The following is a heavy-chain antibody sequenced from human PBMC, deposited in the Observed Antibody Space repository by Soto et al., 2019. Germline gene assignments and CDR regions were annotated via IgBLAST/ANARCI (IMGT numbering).Heavy chain of an antibody. V-gene: IGHV1-2*02. J-gene: IGHJ4*02. CDR3: GKGRSVDVVIFH. CDR2: ISPNSGGT. CDR1: GYTFTGYY. D-gene: IGHD3-3*02. Sequence: ASVKVSCKAFGYTFTGYYIHWVRQAPGQGFEWMGEISPNSGGTKYAQKFQGRVTMTRDTSITTVYMDLSNLSPDDTAVYYCGKGRSVDVVIFHCAQGSLVTVSS.